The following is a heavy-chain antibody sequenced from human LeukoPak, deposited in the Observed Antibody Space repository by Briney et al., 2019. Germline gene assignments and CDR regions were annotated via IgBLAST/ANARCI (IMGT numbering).Heavy chain of an antibody. J-gene: IGHJ6*02. Sequence: GGSLRLSCAASGFTVSSNYMSWVRQAPGKGLEWVSVIYSGGSTYYADSVKGRFTISRDNSKNTLYLQMNSLRAEDTAVYYCARANYYGSGSYPLYYYYVMDVWAKGPRSPSP. D-gene: IGHD3-10*01. CDR1: GFTVSSNY. CDR2: IYSGGST. CDR3: ARANYYGSGSYPLYYYYVMDV. V-gene: IGHV3-66*01.